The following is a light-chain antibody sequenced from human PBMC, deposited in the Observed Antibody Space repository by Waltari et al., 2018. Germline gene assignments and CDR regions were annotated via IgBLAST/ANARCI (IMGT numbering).Light chain of an antibody. J-gene: IGLJ3*02. CDR1: SSDVGGYNY. V-gene: IGLV2-14*01. Sequence: QSALTQPASVSGSPGQSITISCTGTSSDVGGYNYVSWYQQNPGKAPKVLIYDVSNRSSGVSNRFSGAKSGNTASLTISGLQGEDDADYYCSSYTSSSTLAVFGGGTKLTVL. CDR2: DVS. CDR3: SSYTSSSTLAV.